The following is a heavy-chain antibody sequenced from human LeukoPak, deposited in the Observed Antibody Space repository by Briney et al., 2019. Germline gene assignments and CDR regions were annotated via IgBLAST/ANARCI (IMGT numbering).Heavy chain of an antibody. V-gene: IGHV4-39*01. CDR2: VYNGGST. CDR1: GGSISSSSYH. Sequence: SETLSLTCTVSGGSISSSSYHWGWIRQPPGKGLEWSRNVYNGGSTYYNPSLESRVTVSVDTSKSQFSLKLSSVTAADTAIYYCARLGSSSGMYYFGYWGQGTLVTVSS. J-gene: IGHJ4*02. D-gene: IGHD6-6*01. CDR3: ARLGSSSGMYYFGY.